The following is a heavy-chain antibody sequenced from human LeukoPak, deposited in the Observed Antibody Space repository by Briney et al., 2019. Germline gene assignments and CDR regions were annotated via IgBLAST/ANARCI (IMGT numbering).Heavy chain of an antibody. D-gene: IGHD1-1*01. CDR3: ARPTVRYNWNFAFDI. Sequence: WASVKVSCKASGGTFSSYAISWVRQAPGQGLEWMGGIIPIFGTANYAQKFQGRVTITADESTSTAYMELSSLRSEDTAVYYCARPTVRYNWNFAFDIWGQGTMVTVSS. J-gene: IGHJ3*02. CDR2: IIPIFGTA. V-gene: IGHV1-69*13. CDR1: GGTFSSYA.